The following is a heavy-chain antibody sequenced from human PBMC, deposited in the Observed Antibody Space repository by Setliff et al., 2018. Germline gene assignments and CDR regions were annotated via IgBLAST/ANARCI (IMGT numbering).Heavy chain of an antibody. CDR3: ARMSGFQYIDV. Sequence: SETLSLTCTVSGDSISSRRSYWGWFRQPAGKGLEWTGQIYTSWSTNYNPSLKSRVTISLDTSKNQFSLSLTSVTAEDTAVYYCARMSGFQYIDVWDKGTTVTVSS. V-gene: IGHV4-61*09. D-gene: IGHD3-3*01. CDR2: IYTSWST. CDR1: GDSISSRRSY. J-gene: IGHJ6*03.